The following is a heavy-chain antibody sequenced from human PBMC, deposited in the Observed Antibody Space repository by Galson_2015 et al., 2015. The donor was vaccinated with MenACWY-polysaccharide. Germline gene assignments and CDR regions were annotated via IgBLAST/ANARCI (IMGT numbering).Heavy chain of an antibody. Sequence: SLRLSCAASGFPFSSYAIHWVRQAPGKGLEWVAVISYDGSDKYYADSVKGQFTISRDNPKNTLYLQMNSLRAEDTAVYYCAKPFYGGNSYGAFNIWGQGTMVTVSS. CDR2: ISYDGSDK. CDR3: AKPFYGGNSYGAFNI. CDR1: GFPFSSYA. D-gene: IGHD4-23*01. V-gene: IGHV3-30*18. J-gene: IGHJ3*02.